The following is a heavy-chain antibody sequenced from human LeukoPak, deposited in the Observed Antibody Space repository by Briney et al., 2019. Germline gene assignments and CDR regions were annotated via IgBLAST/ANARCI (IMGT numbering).Heavy chain of an antibody. CDR1: GGSFSSGSYY. CDR3: ARESQYYFDY. CDR2: IYYSGST. J-gene: IGHJ4*02. Sequence: PSETLSLTCTVSGGSFSSGSYYWRWIRQPPGKGLEWIGYIYYSGSTNYNPSLKSRVTISVDTSKNQFSLNLRSVTAADTAVYYCARESQYYFDYWGQGTLVTVSS. V-gene: IGHV4-61*01.